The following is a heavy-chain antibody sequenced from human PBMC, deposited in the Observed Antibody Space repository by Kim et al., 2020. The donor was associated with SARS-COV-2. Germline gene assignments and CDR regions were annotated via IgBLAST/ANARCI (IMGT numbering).Heavy chain of an antibody. V-gene: IGHV3-48*02. CDR2: ITIGGDGT. Sequence: GGSLRLSCGASGFTFSSFSFNWIRQAPGKGLEWISYITIGGDGTQYADSVRGRFTISRDNVHNLIYLQMNSLRHEDTAIYYCARDKAYALDIWGQGTMVT. CDR3: ARDKAYALDI. J-gene: IGHJ3*02. CDR1: GFTFSSFS.